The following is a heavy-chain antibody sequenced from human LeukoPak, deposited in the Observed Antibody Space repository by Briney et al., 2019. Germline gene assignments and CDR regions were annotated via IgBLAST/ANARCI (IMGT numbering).Heavy chain of an antibody. CDR3: AGHHQAYSRTY. D-gene: IGHD1-26*01. CDR2: ISRSGSTK. J-gene: IGHJ4*02. Sequence: GGSLRLSCAASGFTFSSYGMSWVRQAPGKGLEWVSSISRSGSTKYYADSVKGRFTISRDNAKDTLYLQMNSLRAEDTAVYYCAGHHQAYSRTYWGQGTLVTVSS. CDR1: GFTFSSYG. V-gene: IGHV3-48*04.